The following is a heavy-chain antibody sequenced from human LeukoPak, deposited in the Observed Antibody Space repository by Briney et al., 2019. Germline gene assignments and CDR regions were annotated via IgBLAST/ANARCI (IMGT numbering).Heavy chain of an antibody. J-gene: IGHJ4*02. CDR3: ARSGLSRFGF. CDR1: GFPVSSKY. D-gene: IGHD2/OR15-2a*01. Sequence: GSLRLSCAASGFPVSSKYMNWVRQAPGKGLEWVSVISSAGSTYYADSVKGRFTISRDNSRNTLYLQMNSLRAEDTAVYYCARSGLSRFGFWGQGTLVTVSS. CDR2: ISSAGST. V-gene: IGHV3-53*01.